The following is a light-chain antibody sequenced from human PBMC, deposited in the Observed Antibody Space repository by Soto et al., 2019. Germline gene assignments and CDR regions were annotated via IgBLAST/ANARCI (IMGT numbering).Light chain of an antibody. V-gene: IGLV2-11*01. CDR3: CPYAGSYTLV. J-gene: IGLJ2*01. CDR1: SSDVGGHHY. CDR2: DVN. Sequence: QSVLTQPRSVSGSPGQSGTLSCTGTSSDVGGHHYVSWYQHHPGKAPKIIICDVNKRPSGVPDRFSGSKSGNTASLTISGLQTEDEADYYCCPYAGSYTLVFGGGTKVTVL.